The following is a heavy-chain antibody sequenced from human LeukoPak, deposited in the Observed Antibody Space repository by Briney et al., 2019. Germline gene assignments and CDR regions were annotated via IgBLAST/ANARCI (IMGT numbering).Heavy chain of an antibody. D-gene: IGHD1-26*01. Sequence: PGESLRISCKGSGYSFTSYWISWVRQMPGKGLEWMGRIDPSDSYTNYSPSFQGHVTISADKSISTAYLQWSSLKASDTAMYYCARRLSGSYYWFDPWGQGTLVTVSP. J-gene: IGHJ5*02. CDR2: IDPSDSYT. CDR3: ARRLSGSYYWFDP. CDR1: GYSFTSYW. V-gene: IGHV5-10-1*01.